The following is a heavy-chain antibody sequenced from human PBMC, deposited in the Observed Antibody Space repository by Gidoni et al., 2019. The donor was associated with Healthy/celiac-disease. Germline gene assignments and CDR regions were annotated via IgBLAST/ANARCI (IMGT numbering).Heavy chain of an antibody. V-gene: IGHV2-26*01. Sequence: QVTLKESGPVLVKPTETLTLTCTVSGFPLSNARMGVSWIRQPPGKALEWLAHIFSNDEKSYSTSLKSRLTISKDTSTSQVVLTMTNMDPVDTATYYCARIVVVPAARGYYYYYYYMDVWGKGTTVTVSS. D-gene: IGHD2-2*01. J-gene: IGHJ6*03. CDR2: IFSNDEK. CDR1: GFPLSNARMG. CDR3: ARIVVVPAARGYYYYYYYMDV.